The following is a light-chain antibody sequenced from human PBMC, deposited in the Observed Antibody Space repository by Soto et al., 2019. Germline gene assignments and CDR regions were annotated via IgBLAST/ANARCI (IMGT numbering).Light chain of an antibody. CDR1: QSITNF. CDR3: QQSYSTPWT. Sequence: DIQMTQSPSSLSASVGDRVIITCRASQSITNFLSWYQQKPGKAPNLLIYAASSLQSGVPSRFSGSASGTDFTLTISSLQPADFATYYWQQSYSTPWTFGQGTKVEIK. CDR2: AAS. V-gene: IGKV1-39*01. J-gene: IGKJ1*01.